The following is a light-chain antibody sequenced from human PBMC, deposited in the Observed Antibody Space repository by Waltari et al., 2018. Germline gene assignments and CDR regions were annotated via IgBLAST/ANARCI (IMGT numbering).Light chain of an antibody. V-gene: IGKV4-1*01. CDR2: WAS. CDR1: QSVLSRSNNKNY. Sequence: DIVMTQSPDYLAVSLGERATINCRSSQSVLSRSNNKNYIAWYQRKQGQPPKLLIYWASTRESGVPDRFSGSGSGTDFTLTISSLQAEDVAVYYCQHYYSTPLAFGGGTKVEIK. J-gene: IGKJ4*01. CDR3: QHYYSTPLA.